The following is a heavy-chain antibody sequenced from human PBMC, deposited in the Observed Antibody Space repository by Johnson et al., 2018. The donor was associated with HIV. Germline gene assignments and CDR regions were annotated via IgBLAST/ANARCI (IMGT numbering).Heavy chain of an antibody. CDR1: GFTFSDYF. V-gene: IGHV3-11*04. J-gene: IGHJ3*02. CDR3: AKEAADDAFYI. Sequence: QVQLVESGGGLVKPGGSLRLSCKASGFTFSDYFMSWIRQAPGKGLECISYISSSGSSIYYTDSLKGRFTISRDNAKNSLYLQMNSLKAEDTGVYYCAKEAADDAFYIWGQGTMVTVSS. CDR2: ISSSGSSI. D-gene: IGHD6-25*01.